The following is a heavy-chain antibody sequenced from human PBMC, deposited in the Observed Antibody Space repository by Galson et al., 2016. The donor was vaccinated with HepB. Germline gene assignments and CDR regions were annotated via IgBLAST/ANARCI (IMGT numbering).Heavy chain of an antibody. D-gene: IGHD2-2*01. V-gene: IGHV5-51*01. Sequence: QSGAEVKKPGEPLKISCQGSGYDFSDYWIAWVRQRPGKALEWMAVIFPGDSDAKYSPSFQGQVTISADKSTRSAHLHWSHLQSSDTAIYFCARRRDRFCATSCFFDYWGPGTLVTVSS. CDR3: ARRRDRFCATSCFFDY. J-gene: IGHJ4*01. CDR2: IFPGDSDA. CDR1: GYDFSDYW.